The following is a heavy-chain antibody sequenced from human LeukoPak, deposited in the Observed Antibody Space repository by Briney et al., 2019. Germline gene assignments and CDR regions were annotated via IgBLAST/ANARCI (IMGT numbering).Heavy chain of an antibody. CDR1: GYTFTGYY. Sequence: ASVNVSCKASGYTFTGYYMHWVRQARGQGLEWMGLSNPNSGGTNYAQKFQGRVTMTRDTSIPTAYLELSRLRSADTAVYYCARYPIAVADDYWGQGTLVTVSS. J-gene: IGHJ4*02. D-gene: IGHD6-19*01. V-gene: IGHV1-2*02. CDR3: ARYPIAVADDY. CDR2: SNPNSGGT.